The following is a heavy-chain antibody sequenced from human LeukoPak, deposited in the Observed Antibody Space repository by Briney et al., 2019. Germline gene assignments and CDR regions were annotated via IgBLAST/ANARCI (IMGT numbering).Heavy chain of an antibody. J-gene: IGHJ6*03. D-gene: IGHD2-15*01. Sequence: GGSLRLSCAGSGFSFRSYWMHWVRQAPGKGLVWVSRINPNGSSTTYADSVKGRFTISRDNAKNTLFLQMSSLTAEDTAVYYCSRDGGYSLRGLYYSYMDVWGKGTTVTVSS. CDR2: INPNGSST. CDR1: GFSFRSYW. V-gene: IGHV3-74*03. CDR3: SRDGGYSLRGLYYSYMDV.